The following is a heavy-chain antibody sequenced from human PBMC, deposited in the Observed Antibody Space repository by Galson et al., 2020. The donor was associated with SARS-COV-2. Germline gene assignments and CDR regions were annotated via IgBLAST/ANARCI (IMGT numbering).Heavy chain of an antibody. V-gene: IGHV3-23*01. Sequence: ESLKISCAASGFTFSSYAMNWVRQAPGKGLEWVSAISGSGGSTYYADSVKGRFTISRDNSKNTLYLQMNSLRAEDTAVYYCAIKEGYYYYGMDVWGQGTTVTVSS. CDR3: AIKEGYYYYGMDV. CDR1: GFTFSSYA. J-gene: IGHJ6*02. CDR2: ISGSGGST.